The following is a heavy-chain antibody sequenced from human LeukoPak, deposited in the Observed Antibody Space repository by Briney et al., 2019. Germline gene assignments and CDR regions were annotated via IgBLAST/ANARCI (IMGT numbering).Heavy chain of an antibody. V-gene: IGHV1-2*02. D-gene: IGHD3-10*01. CDR3: ARVGVGMVRARGADYYYMDV. Sequence: ASVKVSCKASGYTFTGYYMHWVRQAPGQGLEWMGWINPNSGGTNYAQKFQGRVTMTRDTSISTAYMELSRLRSDDTAVYYCARVGVGMVRARGADYYYMDVWGKGTTVTVSS. CDR1: GYTFTGYY. CDR2: INPNSGGT. J-gene: IGHJ6*03.